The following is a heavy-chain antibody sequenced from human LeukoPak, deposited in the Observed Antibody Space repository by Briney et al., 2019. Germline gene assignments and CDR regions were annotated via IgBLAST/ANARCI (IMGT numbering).Heavy chain of an antibody. J-gene: IGHJ6*02. Sequence: ASVKVSCKASGYTFTSYFMLWVQQAPGQGLEWMGRINPNSGGTNYAQKFQGRVTMTRDTSISTAYMELSRLRSDDTAVYYCARGGLRFLDVWGQGTTVTVSS. V-gene: IGHV1-2*06. D-gene: IGHD5/OR15-5a*01. CDR2: INPNSGGT. CDR3: ARGGLRFLDV. CDR1: GYTFTSYF.